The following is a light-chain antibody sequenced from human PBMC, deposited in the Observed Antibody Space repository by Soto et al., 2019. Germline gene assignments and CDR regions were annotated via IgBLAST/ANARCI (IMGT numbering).Light chain of an antibody. CDR3: AAWDDSLNGPRWV. CDR1: SSNIGSNT. Sequence: QSVLTQPPSASGTPGQRVTVSCSGSSSNIGSNTVNWYQQVPGTAPKLLIYSNNQRPSGVPDRFSGSKSGTSASLAISGLQFEDEADYYCAAWDDSLNGPRWVFGGGTQLTV. V-gene: IGLV1-44*01. J-gene: IGLJ3*02. CDR2: SNN.